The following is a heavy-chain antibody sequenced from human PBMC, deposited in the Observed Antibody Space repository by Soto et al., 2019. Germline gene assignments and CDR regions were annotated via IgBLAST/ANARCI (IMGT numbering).Heavy chain of an antibody. CDR2: TSGSGGST. Sequence: GGSLRLSCAASGFTFSSYAMSWVRQAPGKGLEWVSATSGSGGSTYYADSVKGRFTISRDNSKNTLYLQMNSLRAEDTAVYYCAKDLVDYDILTGKGAFDIWGQGTMVTVSS. CDR1: GFTFSSYA. CDR3: AKDLVDYDILTGKGAFDI. V-gene: IGHV3-23*01. D-gene: IGHD3-9*01. J-gene: IGHJ3*02.